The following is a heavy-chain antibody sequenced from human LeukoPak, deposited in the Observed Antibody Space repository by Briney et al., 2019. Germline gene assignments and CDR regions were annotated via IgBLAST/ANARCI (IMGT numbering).Heavy chain of an antibody. V-gene: IGHV4-39*01. CDR1: GGSISSSSYY. Sequence: SETLSLTCTVSGGSISSSSYYWGWIRQPPGKGLEWIGSIYYSGSTYYNPSLKSRVTISVDTSKNQFSLKLSSVTAADTAVYYCARGPSDCSGGSCYSFPMDVWGKGTTVTVSS. D-gene: IGHD2-15*01. J-gene: IGHJ6*03. CDR2: IYYSGST. CDR3: ARGPSDCSGGSCYSFPMDV.